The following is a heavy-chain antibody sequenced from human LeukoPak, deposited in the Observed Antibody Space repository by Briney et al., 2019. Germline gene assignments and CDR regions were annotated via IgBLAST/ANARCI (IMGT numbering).Heavy chain of an antibody. V-gene: IGHV4-38-2*02. CDR3: ARVVHSTDSSGFYLPEYFQH. Sequence: SETLSLTCTVSGYSISSGYHWGWIRQPPGKGLERIGSIYHSGSTYYNPSLKSRVTISVDTSKNQFSLKLRSVTAADTAVYYCARVVHSTDSSGFYLPEYFQHWGQGTLVTVSS. D-gene: IGHD3-22*01. CDR2: IYHSGST. CDR1: GYSISSGYH. J-gene: IGHJ1*01.